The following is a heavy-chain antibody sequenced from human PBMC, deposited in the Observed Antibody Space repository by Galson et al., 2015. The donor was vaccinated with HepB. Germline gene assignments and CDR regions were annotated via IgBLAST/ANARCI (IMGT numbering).Heavy chain of an antibody. V-gene: IGHV3-30*04. D-gene: IGHD3-10*01. CDR1: GFTFSSYA. J-gene: IGHJ4*02. Sequence: LRLSCAASGFTFSSYAMHWVRQAPGKGLEWVAVISYDGSNKYYADSVKGRFTISRDNSKNTLYLQMNSLRAEDTAVYYCARDALWFGELLFLVHGYFDYWGQGTLVTVSS. CDR2: ISYDGSNK. CDR3: ARDALWFGELLFLVHGYFDY.